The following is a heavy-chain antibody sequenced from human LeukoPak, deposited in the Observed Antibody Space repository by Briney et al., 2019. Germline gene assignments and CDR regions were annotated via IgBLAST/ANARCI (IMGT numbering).Heavy chain of an antibody. V-gene: IGHV3-9*03. D-gene: IGHD4-17*01. CDR2: ISWNSGSI. J-gene: IGHJ4*02. CDR3: AKSLGSSNYGDQPFDY. Sequence: GGSLRLSCAASGFTFDDYAMHWVRQAPGKGVEWVSGISWNSGSIGYADSVKGRFTISRDNAKNSLYLQMNSLRAEDMALYYCAKSLGSSNYGDQPFDYWGQGTLVTVSS. CDR1: GFTFDDYA.